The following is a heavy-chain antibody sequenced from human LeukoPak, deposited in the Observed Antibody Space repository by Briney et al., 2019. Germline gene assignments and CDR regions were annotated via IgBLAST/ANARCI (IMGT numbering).Heavy chain of an antibody. D-gene: IGHD3-10*01. CDR1: GFTFSSYS. Sequence: PGGSLRLSCAASGFTFSSYSMNWVRQAPGKGLEWVSSISSSSSYIYYADSVKGRFTISRDNAKNSLYLQMNSLRAEDTAVYYCAREGLWFGEPRQLVFDPWGQGTLVTVSS. V-gene: IGHV3-21*01. CDR3: AREGLWFGEPRQLVFDP. CDR2: ISSSSSYI. J-gene: IGHJ5*02.